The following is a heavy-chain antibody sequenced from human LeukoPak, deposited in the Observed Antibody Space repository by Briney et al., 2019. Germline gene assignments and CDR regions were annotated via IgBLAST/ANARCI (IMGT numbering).Heavy chain of an antibody. Sequence: GWSLRLSCAASGFTFSSYEMNWVRQAPGKWLEWVSYISSSGSTIYYADSVKGRFTISRDKAKNSRYLQMNSLRAEDTAVYYCAELGITMIGGVWGKGTTVTISS. CDR3: AELGITMIGGV. CDR2: ISSSGSTI. CDR1: GFTFSSYE. J-gene: IGHJ6*04. V-gene: IGHV3-48*03. D-gene: IGHD3-10*02.